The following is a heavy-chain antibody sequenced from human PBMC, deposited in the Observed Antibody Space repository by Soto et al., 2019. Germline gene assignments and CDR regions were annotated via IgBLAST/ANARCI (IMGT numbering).Heavy chain of an antibody. CDR2: IWYDGSKK. V-gene: IGHV3-33*01. CDR3: ARAYGDYYYYMDV. D-gene: IGHD4-17*01. Sequence: GGSLRLSCAASGFTFSSYGMHWVRQAPGKGLEWVAVIWYDGSKKYYAASVKGRLTISRDNSKNTLYLQMNSLRAEDTAVYYCARAYGDYYYYMDVWGKGTTVTVSS. CDR1: GFTFSSYG. J-gene: IGHJ6*03.